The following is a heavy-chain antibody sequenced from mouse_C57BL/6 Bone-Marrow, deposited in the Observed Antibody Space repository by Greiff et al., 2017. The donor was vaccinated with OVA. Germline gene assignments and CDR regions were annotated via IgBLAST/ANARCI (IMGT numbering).Heavy chain of an antibody. CDR2: IDPETGGT. D-gene: IGHD2-5*01. CDR3: TRGYSNYYAMGY. J-gene: IGHJ4*01. Sequence: QVQLQQSGAELVRPGASVTLSCKASGYTFTDYEMHWVKQTPVHGLEWIGAIDPETGGTAYNQKFKGKAILTADKSSITAYMELRSLTSEDSAVYDCTRGYSNYYAMGYWGQGTSVTVSS. V-gene: IGHV1-15*01. CDR1: GYTFTDYE.